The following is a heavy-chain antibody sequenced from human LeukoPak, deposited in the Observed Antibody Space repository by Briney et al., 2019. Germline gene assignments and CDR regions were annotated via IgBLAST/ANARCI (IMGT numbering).Heavy chain of an antibody. D-gene: IGHD5-12*01. CDR1: GGSISSYY. V-gene: IGHV4-59*01. J-gene: IGHJ4*02. CDR2: IYYSGST. CDR3: ARDSKVATLLLDY. Sequence: SETLSLTCTVSGGSISSYYWSWIRQPPGKGLEWIGYIYYSGSTNYNPSLKSRVTISVDTTKNQFSLKLSSVTAADTAVYYCARDSKVATLLLDYWGQGTLVTVSS.